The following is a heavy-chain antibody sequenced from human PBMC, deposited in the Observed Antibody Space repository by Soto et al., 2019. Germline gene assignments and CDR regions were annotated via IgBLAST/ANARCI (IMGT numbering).Heavy chain of an antibody. CDR1: GYNFTNFA. V-gene: IGHV1-3*01. D-gene: IGHD1-26*01. Sequence: QVQLVQSGAEVKKAGASVKVSCKASGYNFTNFARHWVRKAPGQRLEWMGWINAGNGNTKYSQKFQGRVSITRDTSASTAYMELSSLRSEDTAMYYCARGPKSGHYFLSFFDYWGQGTLVTVSS. J-gene: IGHJ4*02. CDR2: INAGNGNT. CDR3: ARGPKSGHYFLSFFDY.